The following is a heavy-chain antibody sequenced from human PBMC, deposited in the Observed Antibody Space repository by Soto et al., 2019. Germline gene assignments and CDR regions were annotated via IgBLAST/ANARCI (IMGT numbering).Heavy chain of an antibody. Sequence: PGGSLRLSCAASGFTFSSYGMHWVRQAPGKGLEWVAVISYDGSNKYYADSVKGRFTISRDNSKNTLYLQMNSLRAEDTAVYYCAKDITGTTPGYYYYGMDVWGQGTTVTVSS. CDR1: GFTFSSYG. V-gene: IGHV3-30*18. D-gene: IGHD1-7*01. CDR2: ISYDGSNK. CDR3: AKDITGTTPGYYYYGMDV. J-gene: IGHJ6*02.